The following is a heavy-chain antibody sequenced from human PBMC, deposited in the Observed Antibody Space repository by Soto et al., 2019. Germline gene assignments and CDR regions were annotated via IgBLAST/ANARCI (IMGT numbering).Heavy chain of an antibody. D-gene: IGHD6-19*01. CDR2: INPNSGGT. V-gene: IGHV1-2*04. J-gene: IGHJ3*02. CDR3: ARMGDSSGPMADAFDI. Sequence: ASVKVSCKASGYTFTGYYMHWVRQAPGQGLEWMGWINPNSGGTNYAQKFQGWVTMTRDTSISTAYMELSRLRSDDTAVYYCARMGDSSGPMADAFDIWGQGTMFTVSS. CDR1: GYTFTGYY.